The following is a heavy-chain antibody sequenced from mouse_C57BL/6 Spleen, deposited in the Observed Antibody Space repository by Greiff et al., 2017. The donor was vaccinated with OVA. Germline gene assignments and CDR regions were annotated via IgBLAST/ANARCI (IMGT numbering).Heavy chain of an antibody. Sequence: VQLQQSGAELVRPGTSVKVSCKASGYAFTNYLIEWVKQRPGQGLEWIGVINPGSGGTNYNEKFKGKATLTADKSSSTAYMQLSSLTSDDSAVYFCAGWGYGKCAMDYWGQGTSVTVSS. J-gene: IGHJ4*01. D-gene: IGHD2-1*01. CDR2: INPGSGGT. V-gene: IGHV1-54*01. CDR1: GYAFTNYL. CDR3: AGWGYGKCAMDY.